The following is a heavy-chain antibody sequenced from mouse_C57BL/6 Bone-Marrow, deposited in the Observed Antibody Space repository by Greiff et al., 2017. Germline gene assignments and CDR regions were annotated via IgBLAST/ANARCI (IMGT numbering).Heavy chain of an antibody. V-gene: IGHV5-6*01. J-gene: IGHJ2*01. D-gene: IGHD2-3*01. CDR1: GFTFSSYG. CDR3: ARSLIYDGYYDY. Sequence: EVLLVESGGDLVKPGGSLKLSCAASGFTFSSYGMSWVRQTPDKRLEWVATISSGGSYTYYPDSVMGRFTISRDNAKNTLYLQMSSLKSEGTAMYYCARSLIYDGYYDYWGQGTTLTVSS. CDR2: ISSGGSYT.